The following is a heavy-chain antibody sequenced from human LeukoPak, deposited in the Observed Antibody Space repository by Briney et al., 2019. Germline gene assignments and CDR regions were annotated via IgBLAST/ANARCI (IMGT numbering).Heavy chain of an antibody. Sequence: GGSLRLSCAASGFTFSSYWMSWVRQAPGKGLEWVANINQDGSETHYVDSVKGRFTISRDNAKNSLYLQVNSLRAEDPAVYYCARERGGYCTGTSCSNAIDYWGQGTLVTVSS. CDR1: GFTFSSYW. J-gene: IGHJ4*02. D-gene: IGHD2-2*01. CDR2: INQDGSET. CDR3: ARERGGYCTGTSCSNAIDY. V-gene: IGHV3-7*01.